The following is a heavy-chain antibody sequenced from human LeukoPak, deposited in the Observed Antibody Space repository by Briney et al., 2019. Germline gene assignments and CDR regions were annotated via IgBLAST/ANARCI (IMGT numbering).Heavy chain of an antibody. J-gene: IGHJ3*02. CDR3: AKPTNYDDSSGYSYPVLGAFEI. D-gene: IGHD3-22*01. V-gene: IGHV3-20*04. CDR2: INWNGGST. Sequence: GGSLRLSCAAFGFIFDDYGMSWVRQAPGKGLEWVSGINWNGGSTGYADSVKGRFTISRDNAKNSLYLQMNSLRAEDTAVYYCAKPTNYDDSSGYSYPVLGAFEIWGQGTIVTVSS. CDR1: GFIFDDYG.